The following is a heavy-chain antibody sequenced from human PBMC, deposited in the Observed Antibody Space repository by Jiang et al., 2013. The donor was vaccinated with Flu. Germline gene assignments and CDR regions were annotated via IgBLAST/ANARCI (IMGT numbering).Heavy chain of an antibody. D-gene: IGHD6-19*01. CDR3: ARERSGWPNWYFDL. V-gene: IGHV1-3*01. CDR2: INAGNGNT. CDR1: GYTFTSYA. Sequence: VKKPGASVKVSCKASGYTFTSYAMHWVRQAPGQRLEWMGWINAGNGNTKYSRKFQGRVTITRDTSASTAYMELSSLRSEDTSVYYCARERSGWPNWYFDLWGRGTLVTVSS. J-gene: IGHJ2*01.